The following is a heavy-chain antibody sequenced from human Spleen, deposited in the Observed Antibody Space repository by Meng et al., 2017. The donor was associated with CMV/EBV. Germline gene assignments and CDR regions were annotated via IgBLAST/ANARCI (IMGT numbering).Heavy chain of an antibody. D-gene: IGHD1-14*01. J-gene: IGHJ5*02. CDR1: GTFSSYA. CDR2: IIPIFGTA. Sequence: GTFSSYAFSWVRQAPGQGLEWMGGIIPIFGTANYAQKFQGRVTITKDGSTSTAYMELSSLRSEDTAVYYCARAGPRVTTSMGWFDPWGQGTLVTVSS. V-gene: IGHV1-69*05. CDR3: ARAGPRVTTSMGWFDP.